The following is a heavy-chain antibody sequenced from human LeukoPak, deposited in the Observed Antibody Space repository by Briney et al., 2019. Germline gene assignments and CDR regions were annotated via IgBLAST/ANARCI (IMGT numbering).Heavy chain of an antibody. D-gene: IGHD2-15*01. CDR2: IIPIFGTA. CDR1: GGTFSSYA. Sequence: ASVKVSCEASGGTFSSYAISWVRQAPGQGPEWMGGIIPIFGTANYAQKFQGRVTITTDESTSTAYMELSSLRSEDTAVYYCATSRLGYCSGGSCYSLDYWGQGTLVTVSS. V-gene: IGHV1-69*05. J-gene: IGHJ4*02. CDR3: ATSRLGYCSGGSCYSLDY.